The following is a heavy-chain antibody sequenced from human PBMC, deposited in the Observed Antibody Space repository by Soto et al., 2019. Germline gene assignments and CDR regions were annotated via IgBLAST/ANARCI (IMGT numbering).Heavy chain of an antibody. D-gene: IGHD1-1*01. CDR3: AKGQSSNFAIDH. V-gene: IGHV3-23*01. J-gene: IGHJ4*02. Sequence: GSLRLSCVASGFAFGSHDMIWVRQAPGKGLQWVSSISSTGGRTYYADSVRGRFAISRDNSRNTLYLRMDSLRAEDTAMYYCAKGQSSNFAIDHWGQGTLVTVSS. CDR1: GFAFGSHD. CDR2: ISSTGGRT.